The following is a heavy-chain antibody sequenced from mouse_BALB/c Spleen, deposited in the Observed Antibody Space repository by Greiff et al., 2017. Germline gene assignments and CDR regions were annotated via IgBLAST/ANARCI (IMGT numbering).Heavy chain of an antibody. Sequence: EVQLQQSGPELVKPGASVKISCKASGYTFTDYNMHWVKQSHGKSLEWIGYIYPYNGGTGYNQKFKSKATLTVDNSSSTAYMELRSLTSEDSAVYYCAREGGYGYDYFDYWGQGTTLTVSS. D-gene: IGHD2-2*01. CDR3: AREGGYGYDYFDY. J-gene: IGHJ2*01. V-gene: IGHV1S29*02. CDR1: GYTFTDYN. CDR2: IYPYNGGT.